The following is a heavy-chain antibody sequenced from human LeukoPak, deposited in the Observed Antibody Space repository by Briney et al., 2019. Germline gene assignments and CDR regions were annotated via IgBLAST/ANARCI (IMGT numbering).Heavy chain of an antibody. D-gene: IGHD2-2*01. CDR3: ARDRGYCRGTTCYAYYFDS. CDR1: GFTFSSYG. Sequence: GGSLRLPCAASGFTFSSYGMNWVRQAPGKGLEWVSSISSSSSYIYYADSVKGRFTISRDNAKNSLYLQMNSLRAEDTAVYYCARDRGYCRGTTCYAYYFDSWGQGTLVTVSS. V-gene: IGHV3-21*01. CDR2: ISSSSSYI. J-gene: IGHJ4*02.